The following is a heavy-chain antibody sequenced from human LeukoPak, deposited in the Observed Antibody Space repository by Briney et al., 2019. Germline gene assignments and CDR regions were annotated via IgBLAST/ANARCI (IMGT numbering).Heavy chain of an antibody. D-gene: IGHD3-10*01. CDR2: INPNSGGT. V-gene: IGHV1-2*06. CDR3: ARVEDSYGSGSTYTEHTYYYGMDV. Sequence: ASVKVSCKASGYTFNGYYMHWVRQAPGQGLEWMGRINPNSGGTNYAQKFQGRVTMTTDTSISTAYMELSRLRSDDTAVYYCARVEDSYGSGSTYTEHTYYYGMDVWGQGTTVTVSS. J-gene: IGHJ6*02. CDR1: GYTFNGYY.